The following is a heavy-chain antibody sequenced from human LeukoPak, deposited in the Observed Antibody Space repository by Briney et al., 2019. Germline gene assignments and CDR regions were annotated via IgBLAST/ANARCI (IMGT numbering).Heavy chain of an antibody. CDR1: RFTFSGFE. Sequence: PGGSLRLSCAASRFTFSGFEMNWVRQAPGKGLEWISYISSSGTTIYYADSVKGRFTMSRDNAKKSLYLQMNSLRAEDTAVYYCASITIFGVVTPPGYYYGMDVWGQGTTVTV. CDR3: ASITIFGVVTPPGYYYGMDV. CDR2: ISSSGTTI. V-gene: IGHV3-48*03. D-gene: IGHD3-3*01. J-gene: IGHJ6*02.